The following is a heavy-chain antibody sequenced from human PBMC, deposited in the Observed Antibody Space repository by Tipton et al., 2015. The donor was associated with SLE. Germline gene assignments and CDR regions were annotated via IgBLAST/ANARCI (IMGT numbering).Heavy chain of an antibody. CDR2: IYYSGST. CDR1: GGSISSYY. CDR3: ARGRGSSSSGHY. D-gene: IGHD6-6*01. J-gene: IGHJ4*02. V-gene: IGHV4-59*01. Sequence: TLSLTCTVSGGSISSYYWSWIRQPPGKGLEWIGYIYYSGSTNYNPSLKSRVTISLDTSKSQFSLKLSSVTAADTAVYYCARGRGSSSSGHYWGQGTLVTVSS.